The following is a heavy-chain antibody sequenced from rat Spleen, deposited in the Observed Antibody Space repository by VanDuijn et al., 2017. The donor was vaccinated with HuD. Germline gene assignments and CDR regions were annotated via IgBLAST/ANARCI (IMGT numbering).Heavy chain of an antibody. CDR3: ARHTTTRVFHWFAY. CDR2: IIYDGTIT. V-gene: IGHV5-17*01. J-gene: IGHJ3*01. Sequence: EVQLVESGGGLVQTGNSLKLSCAASGFTFSNYAMAWVRQAPKKGLEWVATIIYDGTITYYRDSVKGRFTISRDNAKSTLYLQMDSLRSEDTATYYCARHTTTRVFHWFAYWGQGTLVTVSS. D-gene: IGHD1-4*01. CDR1: GFTFSNYA.